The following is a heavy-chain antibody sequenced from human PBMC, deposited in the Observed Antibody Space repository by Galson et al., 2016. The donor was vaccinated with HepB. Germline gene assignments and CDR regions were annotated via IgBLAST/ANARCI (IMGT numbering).Heavy chain of an antibody. CDR1: GFTFSNYG. V-gene: IGHV3-33*01. CDR3: ARDRDYVWGSYRYPHYYGMDV. CDR2: IWFDASNK. J-gene: IGHJ6*02. D-gene: IGHD3-16*02. Sequence: LRLSCAASGFTFSNYGMHWVRQAPGKGLEWVAVIWFDASNKYHGDSAKGRFTISRDNSKNMLYLQMNSLRAEDTAVCYCARDRDYVWGSYRYPHYYGMDVWGQGTTVTVSS.